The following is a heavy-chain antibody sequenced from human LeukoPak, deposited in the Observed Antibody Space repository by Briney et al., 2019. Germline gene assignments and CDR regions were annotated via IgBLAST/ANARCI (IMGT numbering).Heavy chain of an antibody. Sequence: SETLSLTCTVSGGSISSIYWSWIRQPPGKGLEWIGYIYYSGSTNYNPSLKSRVTISVDTSKSQFSLELSSVTAADTAVYYCARGTLGDYWGQGTLVTVSS. D-gene: IGHD2-2*01. J-gene: IGHJ4*02. CDR2: IYYSGST. CDR1: GGSISSIY. CDR3: ARGTLGDY. V-gene: IGHV4-59*01.